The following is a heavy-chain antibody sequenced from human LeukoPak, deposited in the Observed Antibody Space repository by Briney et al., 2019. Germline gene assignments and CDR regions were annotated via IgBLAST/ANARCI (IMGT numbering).Heavy chain of an antibody. CDR3: ARHLHRVVVAATLGWFDP. Sequence: GESLKISCKGSGYSFTSYWIGWVRQMPGKGLEWMGIIYPGDSDTRYSPSFQGQVTISADKSISTAYLQWSSLKASDTAMYYCARHLHRVVVAATLGWFDPWGQGTLVTVSS. D-gene: IGHD2-15*01. CDR2: IYPGDSDT. CDR1: GYSFTSYW. J-gene: IGHJ5*02. V-gene: IGHV5-51*01.